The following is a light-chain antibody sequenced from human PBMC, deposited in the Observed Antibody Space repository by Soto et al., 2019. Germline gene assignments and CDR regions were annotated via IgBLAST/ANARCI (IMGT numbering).Light chain of an antibody. Sequence: TQSPGTLSLSPGEGGTLSCRSSQSVSGDYLAWYQSKPGQAPRLLIVGSFARATGIPARFSGSGSGSEFTLTISGLQSEDFAVYYCQQYNDRPPITFGQGTRLEIK. J-gene: IGKJ5*01. V-gene: IGKV3-15*01. CDR1: QSVSGD. CDR3: QQYNDRPPIT. CDR2: GSF.